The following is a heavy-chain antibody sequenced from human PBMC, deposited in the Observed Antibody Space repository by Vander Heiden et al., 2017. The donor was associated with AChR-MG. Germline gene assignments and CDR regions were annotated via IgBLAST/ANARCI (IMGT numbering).Heavy chain of an antibody. J-gene: IGHJ6*03. D-gene: IGHD6-19*01. Sequence: QVQLVQSGAEVKKPGSSVKVSCKASGGTFSSYAISWVRQAPGQGLEWMGGIIPIFGTANYEQKLKGRGTRTADKSTSTAYMELSRLRAEEKEVYYCERSGDSSGWYRRDYYYYYMDVWGKGTTVKVS. CDR3: ERSGDSSGWYRRDYYYYYMDV. V-gene: IGHV1-69*06. CDR2: IIPIFGTA. CDR1: GGTFSSYA.